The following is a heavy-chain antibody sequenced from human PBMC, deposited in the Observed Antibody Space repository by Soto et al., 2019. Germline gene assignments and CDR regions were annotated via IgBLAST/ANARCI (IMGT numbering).Heavy chain of an antibody. CDR1: GYTFTSYY. CDR3: SRALGSMTTVTAALSGRMSLFDY. Sequence: QVQLVQSGAEVKKPGASVKVSCKASGYTFTSYYMHWVRQAPGQGLEWMGLVNPNGGSPSYAQKLQGRVTMTKDTSTSTVYMVLTRLRSEDPAVYYCSRALGSMTTVTAALSGRMSLFDYWGKGTVVIVSS. V-gene: IGHV1-46*01. D-gene: IGHD4-4*01. CDR2: VNPNGGSP. J-gene: IGHJ4*02.